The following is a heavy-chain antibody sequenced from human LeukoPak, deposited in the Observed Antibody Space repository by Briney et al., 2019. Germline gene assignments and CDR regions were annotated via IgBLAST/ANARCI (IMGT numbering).Heavy chain of an antibody. D-gene: IGHD6-13*01. V-gene: IGHV4-4*07. CDR1: GDSISSYY. Sequence: SETLSLTCTVSGDSISSYYWSWIRQPAGKGLEWIGRIYTIGTTNYNPSLKSRVTMSVDTSKNQFSLKLSSVTAADTAVYYCARRIKGASNWYFDYWGQGTLVTVSS. CDR3: ARRIKGASNWYFDY. CDR2: IYTIGTT. J-gene: IGHJ4*02.